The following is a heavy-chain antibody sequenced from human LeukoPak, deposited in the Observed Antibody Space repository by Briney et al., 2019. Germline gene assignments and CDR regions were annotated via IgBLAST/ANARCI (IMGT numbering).Heavy chain of an antibody. J-gene: IGHJ4*02. V-gene: IGHV3-30*18. CDR3: AKDVRIAVTWFDF. CDR1: GFTFSSYG. CDR2: ISYDGSSK. Sequence: GGSLRLSCAASGFTFSSYGMHWVRQAPGKGLEWVAVISYDGSSKYYADSVKGRFTISRDNSKNTLYLQMNSLRAEDTAVYYCAKDVRIAVTWFDFWGQGTLVTVSS. D-gene: IGHD6-19*01.